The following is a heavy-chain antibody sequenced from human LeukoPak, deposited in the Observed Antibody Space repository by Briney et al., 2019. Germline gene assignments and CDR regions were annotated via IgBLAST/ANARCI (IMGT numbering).Heavy chain of an antibody. CDR2: ISSSGSTI. Sequence: GGSLRLSCAASGFTFSDYYMSWIRQAPGKGLEWVSYISSSGSTIYYADSVKGRFTISRDNAKNSLYLQMNSLRAEDTAVYYCALPYCSSTSCRDAFDIWGQGTMVTVSS. J-gene: IGHJ3*02. D-gene: IGHD2-2*01. V-gene: IGHV3-11*04. CDR1: GFTFSDYY. CDR3: ALPYCSSTSCRDAFDI.